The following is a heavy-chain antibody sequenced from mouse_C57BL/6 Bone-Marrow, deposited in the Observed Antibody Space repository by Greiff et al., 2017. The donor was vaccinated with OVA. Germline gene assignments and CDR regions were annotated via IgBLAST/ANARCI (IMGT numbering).Heavy chain of an antibody. CDR2: IDPENGDT. CDR1: GFNIKDDY. J-gene: IGHJ2*01. V-gene: IGHV14-4*01. Sequence: EVQLQQSGAELVRPGASVKLSCTASGFNIKDDYMHWVKQRPEQGLEWIGWIDPENGDTEYASKFQGKATITADTSSNTAYLQLSSLTSEDTAVYYCTIYYDGSRGYWGQGTTLTVSS. CDR3: TIYYDGSRGY. D-gene: IGHD1-1*01.